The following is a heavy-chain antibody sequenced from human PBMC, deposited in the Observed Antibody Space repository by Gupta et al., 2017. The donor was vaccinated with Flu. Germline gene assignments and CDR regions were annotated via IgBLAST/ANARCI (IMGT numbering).Heavy chain of an antibody. Sequence: QTQLVQSGGGVVQPGTSLRLSCPASGFTFSDYGMPWVSRAPGKGLEWMAVMSDDGSNQWYADSVRRRFTISIDKSKNTLFLQMISLRADDTAVYYCAKGGRHNWNYDGDYWGQGTLVTVSS. CDR1: GFTFSDYG. J-gene: IGHJ4*02. CDR2: MSDDGSNQ. V-gene: IGHV3-30*18. CDR3: AKGGRHNWNYDGDY. D-gene: IGHD1-7*01.